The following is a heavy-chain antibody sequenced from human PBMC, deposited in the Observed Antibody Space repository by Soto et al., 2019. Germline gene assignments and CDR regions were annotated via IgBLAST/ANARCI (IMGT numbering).Heavy chain of an antibody. V-gene: IGHV4-31*03. CDR3: ARRHGWPTTFFDY. CDR1: GGSISSGGYY. J-gene: IGHJ4*02. CDR2: IYDSGST. Sequence: QVQLQESGPGLVKPSQTLSLTCTVSGGSISSGGYYWSWIRQHPGKGLEWIGYIYDSGSTYYNPSLKSRVTISVDTSKNQFSLKLSSVTAADTAVYYSARRHGWPTTFFDYWGQGTLVTVSS. D-gene: IGHD1-1*01.